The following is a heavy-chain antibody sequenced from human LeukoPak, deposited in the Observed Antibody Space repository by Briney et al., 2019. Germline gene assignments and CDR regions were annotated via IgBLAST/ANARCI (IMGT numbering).Heavy chain of an antibody. Sequence: SGTLSLTGTVSGGSISSSSYYWGWIRQPPGKGLEWIGSIYYSGSTYYNPSLKSRVTISVDTSKNQFPLKLSSVTAADTAVYYCARSLWYSGYMWGQGTLVTVSS. J-gene: IGHJ4*02. V-gene: IGHV4-39*01. CDR1: GGSISSSSYY. D-gene: IGHD1-26*01. CDR2: IYYSGST. CDR3: ARSLWYSGYM.